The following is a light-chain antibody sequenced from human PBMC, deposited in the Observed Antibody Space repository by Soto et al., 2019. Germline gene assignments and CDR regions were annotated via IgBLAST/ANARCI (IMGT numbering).Light chain of an antibody. CDR2: CSY. J-gene: IGKJ1*01. V-gene: IGKV3-20*01. Sequence: EIVLTQSPGTLSLSPGERATLSCRASQSVSNNYLAWYQQKPGQASRLLIYCSYKRATGIPDRFSGSGSVTDFTLTISRLEPEDFAVYYCQQYGSSGTFGQGTKVDIK. CDR3: QQYGSSGT. CDR1: QSVSNNY.